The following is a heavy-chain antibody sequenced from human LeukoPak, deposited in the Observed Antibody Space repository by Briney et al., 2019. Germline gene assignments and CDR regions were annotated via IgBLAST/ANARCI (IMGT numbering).Heavy chain of an antibody. D-gene: IGHD4-23*01. V-gene: IGHV1-2*02. CDR3: ARDYGGKFYYFDY. CDR2: INPNSGGT. J-gene: IGHJ4*02. CDR1: GYTFTGYY. Sequence: ASVKVSCKASGYTFTGYYMHWVRQAPGQGLEWMGWINPNSGGTNYAQKFQGRVTMTRDTSISTAYMELSRLRSDDTAVYYCARDYGGKFYYFDYWGQGTLVTVSS.